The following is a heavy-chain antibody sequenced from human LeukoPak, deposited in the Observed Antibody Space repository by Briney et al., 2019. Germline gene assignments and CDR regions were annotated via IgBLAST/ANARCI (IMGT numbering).Heavy chain of an antibody. Sequence: PGGSLRLSCAASGFTFSSYGMHWVRQAPGKGLEWVAVISYDGSNKYYADSVKGRFTISRDNSKNTLYLQMNSLRAEDTAVYYCAKELKAADIFDYWGQGTLVTVSS. CDR3: AKELKAADIFDY. CDR1: GFTFSSYG. D-gene: IGHD2-2*02. CDR2: ISYDGSNK. J-gene: IGHJ4*02. V-gene: IGHV3-30*18.